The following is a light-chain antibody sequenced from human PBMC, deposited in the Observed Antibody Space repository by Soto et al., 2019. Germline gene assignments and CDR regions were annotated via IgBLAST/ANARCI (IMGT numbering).Light chain of an antibody. CDR3: QQYHSLPLT. CDR1: QSVLYSSKNKNY. V-gene: IGKV4-1*01. J-gene: IGKJ4*01. CDR2: WTS. Sequence: DIVMTQSPDSLAVSLGERATINCKSSQSVLYSSKNKNYLAWYQQKPGQPPKLLIYWTSTRESGVPDRFSGSGYGTDFTLTITSLQAEDVAVYYCQQYHSLPLTFGGGTKVEIK.